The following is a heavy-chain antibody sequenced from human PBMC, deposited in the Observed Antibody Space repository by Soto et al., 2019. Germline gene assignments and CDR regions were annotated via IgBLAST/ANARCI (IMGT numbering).Heavy chain of an antibody. CDR1: GGSISSSIYY. V-gene: IGHV4-39*01. D-gene: IGHD1-26*01. Sequence: QLQLQESGPGLVKPSETLSLTCTVAGGSISSSIYYWGWIRQPPGKGPEWIGSMYFSGNTYYNPSLTSRVTTSVDTSRNQFSLQLRSVTAADTAVYYCARHPLHRVGATISAFDIWGQGPVVTVSS. CDR3: ARHPLHRVGATISAFDI. CDR2: MYFSGNT. J-gene: IGHJ3*02.